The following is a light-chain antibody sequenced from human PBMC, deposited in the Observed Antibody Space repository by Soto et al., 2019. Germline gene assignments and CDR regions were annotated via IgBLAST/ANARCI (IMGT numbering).Light chain of an antibody. CDR2: DVT. CDR1: SSDVGGYQY. CDR3: CSYTISNTLGV. J-gene: IGLJ2*01. Sequence: QSVLTQPASVSGSPGQSITIPCTGTSSDVGGYQYVSWYQQPPGNAPKLIIYDVTNRPSGVSNRFSGSKSGNTASLTISGLQAEDEADYYCCSYTISNTLGVCGGGTKLTVL. V-gene: IGLV2-14*01.